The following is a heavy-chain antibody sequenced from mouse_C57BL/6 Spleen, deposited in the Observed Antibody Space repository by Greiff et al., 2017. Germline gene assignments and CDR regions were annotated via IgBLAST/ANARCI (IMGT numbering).Heavy chain of an antibody. J-gene: IGHJ3*01. CDR1: GFTFSSYG. CDR3: ARLHDGHSAREFAY. V-gene: IGHV5-6*01. D-gene: IGHD2-3*01. Sequence: EVMLVESGGDLVKPGGSLKLSCAAPGFTFSSYGMSWVRQTPDKRLEWVATISSGGSYTYYPDSVKGRFTISRDNAKNTLYLQMSSLKSEDTALYYCARLHDGHSAREFAYWGQGTLVTVSA. CDR2: ISSGGSYT.